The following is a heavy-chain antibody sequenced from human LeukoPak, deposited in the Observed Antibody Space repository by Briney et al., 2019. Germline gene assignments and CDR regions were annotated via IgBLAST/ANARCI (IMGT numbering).Heavy chain of an antibody. CDR3: TTDPSGSYCSSTSCPYYYYYYGMDV. D-gene: IGHD2-2*01. Sequence: GGSLRLSCAASGFSFTYAWMSWVRQAPGKGLEWVGRIKSKSDGGTTDYAAPVKGRFTISRDDSKNTLYLQMNSLKTEDTAVYYCTTDPSGSYCSSTSCPYYYYYYGMDVWGQGTTVTVSS. J-gene: IGHJ6*02. CDR1: GFSFTYAW. CDR2: IKSKSDGGTT. V-gene: IGHV3-15*01.